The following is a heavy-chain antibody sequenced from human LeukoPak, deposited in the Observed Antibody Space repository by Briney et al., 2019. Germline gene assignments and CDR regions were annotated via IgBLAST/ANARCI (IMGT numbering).Heavy chain of an antibody. J-gene: IGHJ4*02. V-gene: IGHV3-64*01. CDR2: ISSNGGST. CDR1: GFTFSSYA. Sequence: GGSLRLSCAASGFTFSSYAMHWVRQAPGKGLEYVSAISSNGGSTYYANSVKGRFTISRDNSKNTLYLQMGSLRAEDMAVYYCARDAGYCSGGSCPGYYFDYWGQGTLVTVSS. CDR3: ARDAGYCSGGSCPGYYFDY. D-gene: IGHD2-15*01.